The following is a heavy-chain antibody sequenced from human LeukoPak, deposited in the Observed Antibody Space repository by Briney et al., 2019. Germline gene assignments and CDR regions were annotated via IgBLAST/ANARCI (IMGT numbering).Heavy chain of an antibody. V-gene: IGHV4-4*07. D-gene: IGHD6-19*01. CDR1: GGSISSYY. CDR3: ARGGSGWYHYYYYYMDV. CDR2: IYTSGST. Sequence: SETLSLTCTVSGGSISSYYWSWIRQPAGKGLEWFGRIYTSGSTNYNPSLKSRVTISVDTSKNQFSLKLSSVTAADTAVYYCARGGSGWYHYYYYYMDVWGKGTTVTVSS. J-gene: IGHJ6*03.